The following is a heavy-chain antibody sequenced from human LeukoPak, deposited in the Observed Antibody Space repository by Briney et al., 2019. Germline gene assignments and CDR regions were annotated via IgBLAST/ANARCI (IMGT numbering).Heavy chain of an antibody. V-gene: IGHV5-51*01. Sequence: GESLKISCKGSGYSFTSYWIGWVRQMPGKGMEWMGIIYPGDSDTRYSPSFQGQVTISADKSISTAYLQWSSLKASDTAMYYCARGTHYYGSGSYYRTYDAFDIWGQGTMVTVSS. J-gene: IGHJ3*02. CDR1: GYSFTSYW. CDR2: IYPGDSDT. D-gene: IGHD3-10*01. CDR3: ARGTHYYGSGSYYRTYDAFDI.